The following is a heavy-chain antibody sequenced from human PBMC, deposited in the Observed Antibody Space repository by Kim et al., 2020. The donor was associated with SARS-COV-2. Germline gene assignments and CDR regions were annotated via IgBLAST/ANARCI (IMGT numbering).Heavy chain of an antibody. Sequence: GGSLRLSCAASGFTVSSNYMSWVRQAPGKGLEWVSVIYSGGSTYYADSVKGRFTISRDNSKNTLYLQMNSLRAEDTAVYYCARAAYSGSYFTHYYYYGMDVWGQGTTVTVSS. J-gene: IGHJ6*02. CDR1: GFTVSSNY. V-gene: IGHV3-53*01. D-gene: IGHD1-26*01. CDR2: IYSGGST. CDR3: ARAAYSGSYFTHYYYYGMDV.